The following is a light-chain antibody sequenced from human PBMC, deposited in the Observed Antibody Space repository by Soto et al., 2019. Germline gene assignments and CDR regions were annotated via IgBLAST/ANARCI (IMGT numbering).Light chain of an antibody. CDR1: GSNIGSNY. V-gene: IGLV1-47*01. CDR3: AAWDDSLSGYV. CDR2: RNN. J-gene: IGLJ1*01. Sequence: QSVLTQPPSASGTPGQRVTISCSGSGSNIGSNYVYWYQQLPGTAPKLLIYRNNQRPSGVPDRFSGSKSGTSASLAISGLRSEDEADYYCAAWDDSLSGYVFGTGTKVTLL.